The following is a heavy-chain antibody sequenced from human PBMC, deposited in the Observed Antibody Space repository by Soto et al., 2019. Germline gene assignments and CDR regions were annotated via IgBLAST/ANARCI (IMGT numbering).Heavy chain of an antibody. Sequence: ASVKVSCKASGYTFSSYGISWVRQAPGQGLEWMGWISAYNGNTDYAQKLQGRVTMTTDTSTSRAYMELRSLRSADTAVYYCARDYSVRGVIIGLDYWGQGTLVTVSS. CDR3: ARDYSVRGVIIGLDY. J-gene: IGHJ4*02. CDR1: GYTFSSYG. V-gene: IGHV1-18*01. D-gene: IGHD3-10*02. CDR2: ISAYNGNT.